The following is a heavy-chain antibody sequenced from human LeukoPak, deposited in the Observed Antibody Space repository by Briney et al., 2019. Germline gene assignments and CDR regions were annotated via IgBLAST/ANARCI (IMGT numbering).Heavy chain of an antibody. J-gene: IGHJ2*01. CDR3: ARAHARPAWYFDL. V-gene: IGHV3-66*01. CDR1: GFTVSSNY. D-gene: IGHD6-6*01. CDR2: IYSGGST. Sequence: GGSLRLSCAASGFTVSSNYMSWVRRAPGKGLEWVSVIYSGGSTYYADSVKGRFTISRDNSKNTLYLQMNSLRAEDTAVYYCARAHARPAWYFDLWGRGTLVTVSS.